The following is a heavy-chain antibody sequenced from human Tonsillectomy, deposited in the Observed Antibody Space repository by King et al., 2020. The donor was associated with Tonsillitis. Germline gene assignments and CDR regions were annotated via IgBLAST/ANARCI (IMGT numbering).Heavy chain of an antibody. V-gene: IGHV1-2*02. CDR2: INPNSGDT. Sequence: QLVQSGAEVKKPGASVKVSCKASGYTFTGYYMHWVRQAPGQGLEWMGWINPNSGDTNYAQKFQGRVTMTRDTSISTAYMELSRLRSDDTAVYYCARGGLYGSGINDAFDIWGQGTMVTVSS. J-gene: IGHJ3*02. CDR3: ARGGLYGSGINDAFDI. CDR1: GYTFTGYY. D-gene: IGHD3-10*01.